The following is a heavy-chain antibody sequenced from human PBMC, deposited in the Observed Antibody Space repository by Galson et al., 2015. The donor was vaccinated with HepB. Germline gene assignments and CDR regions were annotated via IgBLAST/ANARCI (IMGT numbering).Heavy chain of an antibody. Sequence: SLRLSCAASGLAVSSNYMTWVRQAPGKGLEWVSVIVSVGTTFYADSVRGRFIISRDNFKNTVYLQMETLRVGDTAIYYCARGQPGTGHAFDIWGQGTTVIVSS. CDR1: GLAVSSNY. J-gene: IGHJ3*02. V-gene: IGHV3-53*01. D-gene: IGHD3-10*01. CDR2: IVSVGTT. CDR3: ARGQPGTGHAFDI.